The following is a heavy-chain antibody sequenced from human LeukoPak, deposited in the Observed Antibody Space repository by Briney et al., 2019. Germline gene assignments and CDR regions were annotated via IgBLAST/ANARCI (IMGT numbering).Heavy chain of an antibody. V-gene: IGHV1-8*01. CDR3: ARTHYDDTSGASNWFDP. J-gene: IGHJ5*02. D-gene: IGHD3-22*01. Sequence: ASVKVSCKASGYTFTSYDINWVRQATGQGLEWMGWMNPNNGNTGYAQKFQGRVTMTRNTSTGTAYMELSSLRSEDTAVYYCARTHYDDTSGASNWFDPWGQGTLVTVSS. CDR2: MNPNNGNT. CDR1: GYTFTSYD.